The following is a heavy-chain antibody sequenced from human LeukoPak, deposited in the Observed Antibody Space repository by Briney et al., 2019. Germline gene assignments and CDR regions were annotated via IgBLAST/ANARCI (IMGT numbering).Heavy chain of an antibody. V-gene: IGHV1-46*01. CDR2: INPSGGST. D-gene: IGHD3-22*01. CDR3: ARDLYYYDSYTGLGFDY. J-gene: IGHJ4*02. Sequence: ASVKVSCKASGYTFTSYYMHWVRQAPGQGLEWMGIINPSGGSTSYAQKFQGRVTMTRDTSTSTGYMELSSLRSEDTAVYYCARDLYYYDSYTGLGFDYWGQGTLVTVSS. CDR1: GYTFTSYY.